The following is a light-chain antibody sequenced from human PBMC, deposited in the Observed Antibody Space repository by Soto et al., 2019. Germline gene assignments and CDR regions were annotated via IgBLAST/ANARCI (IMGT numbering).Light chain of an antibody. Sequence: QLVLTQSPSASASLGASVKLTCTLSTGHSNYAIAWHQQQPEKGPRYLMKLNSDGSHIKADGIPDRFSGSTSGAERYLTISSLPYEDEADYYCQTWGTGIVVFGGGTKLTVL. CDR3: QTWGTGIVV. CDR2: LNSDGSH. J-gene: IGLJ2*01. CDR1: TGHSNYA. V-gene: IGLV4-69*01.